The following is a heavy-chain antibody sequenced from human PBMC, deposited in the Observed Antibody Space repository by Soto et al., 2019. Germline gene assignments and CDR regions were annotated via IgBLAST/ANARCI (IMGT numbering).Heavy chain of an antibody. J-gene: IGHJ6*02. Sequence: SETLSLTCTVSGGSISSGDYYWSWIRQPPGKSLEWIGYIYYSGSTYYNPSLKSRVTISVDTSKNQFSLKLSSVTAADTAVYYCARDPVQYYDSSGYYYYYYGMDVWGQGTTVTVS. CDR2: IYYSGST. CDR3: ARDPVQYYDSSGYYYYYYGMDV. V-gene: IGHV4-30-4*01. D-gene: IGHD3-22*01. CDR1: GGSISSGDYY.